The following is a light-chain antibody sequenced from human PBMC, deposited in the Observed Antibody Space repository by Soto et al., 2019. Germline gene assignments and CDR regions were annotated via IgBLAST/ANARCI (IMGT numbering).Light chain of an antibody. V-gene: IGKV1-27*01. J-gene: IGKJ5*01. CDR3: QKYNSVPIT. CDR2: AAS. Sequence: DIQMTQSPSSLSASVGDRVTITCRASQGIGNNLAWYQQKPGKVPKLLIHAASTLQSGVPSRFSGSGSGTDFTLTISSLQPEVVATYYCQKYNSVPITFGQGTRLEIK. CDR1: QGIGNN.